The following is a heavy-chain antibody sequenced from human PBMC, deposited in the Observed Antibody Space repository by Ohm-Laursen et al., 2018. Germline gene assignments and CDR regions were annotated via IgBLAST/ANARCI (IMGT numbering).Heavy chain of an antibody. CDR2: INGDGSAK. J-gene: IGHJ4*02. CDR3: ARDFNTAY. Sequence: SLRLSCAASGFSFSNHWMTWVRQAPGKGLEWVANINGDGSAKNYVDSVRGRFTISRDNAENSVHLQMNSLRAEDTAVYYCARDFNTAYWGQGTLVTVSS. CDR1: GFSFSNHW. D-gene: IGHD2-21*02. V-gene: IGHV3-7*01.